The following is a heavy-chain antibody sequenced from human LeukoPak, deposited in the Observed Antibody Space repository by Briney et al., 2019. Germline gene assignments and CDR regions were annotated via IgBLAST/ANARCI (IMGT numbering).Heavy chain of an antibody. CDR3: AKGRYDSSGFNWAA. J-gene: IGHJ4*02. D-gene: IGHD3-22*01. Sequence: PGGSLRLSCVASGFTFSDYAMNWVRQAPGKGLEWVSTFKTKYNQVYYAESVRGRFTISTDNSEKTVYLQMNSLRVEDTALYYCAKGRYDSSGFNWAAWGQGTLVTVSS. CDR1: GFTFSDYA. V-gene: IGHV3-23*05. CDR2: FKTKYNQV.